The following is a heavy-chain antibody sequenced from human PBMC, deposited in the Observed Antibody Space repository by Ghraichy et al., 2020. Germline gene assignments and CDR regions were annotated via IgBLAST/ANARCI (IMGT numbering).Heavy chain of an antibody. CDR1: GFTFSNYA. D-gene: IGHD1-26*01. CDR2: LSDSGTST. Sequence: GGSLRLSCTASGFTFSNYAMSWVRQAPGKGLEWVSILSDSGTSTFYADSVKGRFTISRDNSKNTLYLQMNSLRAEDTAVYYCAKDVGPIVGPTDSWGQGTLVTVSS. V-gene: IGHV3-23*01. J-gene: IGHJ4*02. CDR3: AKDVGPIVGPTDS.